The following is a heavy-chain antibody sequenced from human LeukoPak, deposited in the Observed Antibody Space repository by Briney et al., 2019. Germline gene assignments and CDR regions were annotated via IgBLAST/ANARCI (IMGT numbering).Heavy chain of an antibody. V-gene: IGHV4-4*07. D-gene: IGHD6-13*01. Sequence: SETLSLTCTVSGGSITGYYWSWIRQPAGKGLEWIGHIFASGSTNYNPSLKSRATISVDKSKNQFSLKLSSVTAADTAVYYCARDSDGAAQFDPWGQGTLVTVSS. CDR2: IFASGST. CDR3: ARDSDGAAQFDP. J-gene: IGHJ5*02. CDR1: GGSITGYY.